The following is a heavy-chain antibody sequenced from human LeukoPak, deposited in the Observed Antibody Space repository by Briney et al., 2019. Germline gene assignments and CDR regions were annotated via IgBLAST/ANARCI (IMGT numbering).Heavy chain of an antibody. CDR3: ARGYAKVAAVRGSVISGAIYFDS. Sequence: ETLSLTCAVYGGSFSGYYWSWIRQPPGKGLEWIGEINHSGNTNNSPTLKSRVTMSVDTPKNQFSLSLSSVTAADTAVYYCARGYAKVAAVRGSVISGAIYFDSWGQGALVTVSS. CDR1: GGSFSGYY. CDR2: INHSGNT. V-gene: IGHV4-34*01. D-gene: IGHD3-10*01. J-gene: IGHJ4*02.